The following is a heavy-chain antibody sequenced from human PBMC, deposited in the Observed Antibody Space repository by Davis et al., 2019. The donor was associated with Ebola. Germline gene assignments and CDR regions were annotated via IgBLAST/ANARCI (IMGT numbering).Heavy chain of an antibody. Sequence: AASVKVSCKASGGSFSNYAITWVRQAPGQGLQWMGGFIPVIGTVNYAQKFQDRVTIAADESTSTAYIELRSLRSDDTAVYYCARGVIGYADTAMAFDYWGQGTLVTVSS. V-gene: IGHV1-69*13. CDR2: FIPVIGTV. CDR1: GGSFSNYA. D-gene: IGHD5-18*01. CDR3: ARGVIGYADTAMAFDY. J-gene: IGHJ4*02.